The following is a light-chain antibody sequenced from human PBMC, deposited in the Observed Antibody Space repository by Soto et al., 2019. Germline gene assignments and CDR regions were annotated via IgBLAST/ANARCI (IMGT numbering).Light chain of an antibody. V-gene: IGKV3-15*01. J-gene: IGKJ1*01. CDR1: QSVSSN. Sequence: EIVLTQSPGTLSLSPGERATLSCRASQSVSSNLAWYQQKPGQAPRLLIYGAYTRATGIPARFSGSGSGTEFTLTISSLQSEDFAVYYCKQYGSSPQAFGQGTKVDIK. CDR2: GAY. CDR3: KQYGSSPQA.